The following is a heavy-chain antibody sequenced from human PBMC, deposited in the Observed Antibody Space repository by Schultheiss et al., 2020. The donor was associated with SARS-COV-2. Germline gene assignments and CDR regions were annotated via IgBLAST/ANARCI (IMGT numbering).Heavy chain of an antibody. V-gene: IGHV5-10-1*01. CDR1: GYSFTSYW. CDR3: ARPRGYSYGYYYYYMDV. J-gene: IGHJ6*03. Sequence: GESLKISCKGSGYSFTSYWIGWVRQMPGKGLEWMGRIDPSDSYTNYSPSFQGHVTISADKSISTAYLQWSSLKASDTAMYYCARPRGYSYGYYYYYMDVWGKGTTVTVSS. CDR2: IDPSDSYT. D-gene: IGHD5-18*01.